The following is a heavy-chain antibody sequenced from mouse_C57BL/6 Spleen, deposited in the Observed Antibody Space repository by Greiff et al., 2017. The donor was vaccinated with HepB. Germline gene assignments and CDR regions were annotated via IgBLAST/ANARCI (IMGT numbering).Heavy chain of an antibody. J-gene: IGHJ2*01. Sequence: VQLQQSGAELVKPGASVKMSCKASGYTFTSYWITWVKQRPGQGLEWIGDIYPGSGSTNYNEKFKSKATLTVDTSSSTAYMQLSSLTSEDSAVYYCARSDYYGSSYPYYFDYWGQGTTLTVSS. D-gene: IGHD1-1*01. CDR2: IYPGSGST. CDR1: GYTFTSYW. V-gene: IGHV1-55*01. CDR3: ARSDYYGSSYPYYFDY.